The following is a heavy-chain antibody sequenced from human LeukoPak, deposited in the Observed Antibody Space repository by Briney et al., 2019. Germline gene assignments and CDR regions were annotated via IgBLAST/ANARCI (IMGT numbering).Heavy chain of an antibody. D-gene: IGHD3-22*01. Sequence: GRSLRLSCAASGFTFSSHAMHWVRQAPGKGLEWVAVISYDGSNKYYADSVKGRFTISRDNSKNTLYLQMNSLRAEDTAVYYCARSSGYYKHFDYWGQGTLVTVSS. CDR2: ISYDGSNK. V-gene: IGHV3-30-3*01. CDR3: ARSSGYYKHFDY. CDR1: GFTFSSHA. J-gene: IGHJ4*02.